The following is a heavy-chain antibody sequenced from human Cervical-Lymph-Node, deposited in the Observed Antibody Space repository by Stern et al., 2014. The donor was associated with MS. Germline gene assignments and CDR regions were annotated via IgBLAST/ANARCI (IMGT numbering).Heavy chain of an antibody. V-gene: IGHV2-5*02. CDR1: GFSLSTSGVG. J-gene: IGHJ4*02. Sequence: QVTLRESGPTLVKPTQSLTLTCTFSGFSLSTSGVGVGWIRQPPGNALEGLGIIYWDDDKRDRPFLKSRLTITKETSKNHVVLTITNMDPVDTATYYCAHRLGGGSSGWCGPFDYWGQGTLVTVSS. CDR3: AHRLGGGSSGWCGPFDY. D-gene: IGHD6-19*01. CDR2: IYWDDDK.